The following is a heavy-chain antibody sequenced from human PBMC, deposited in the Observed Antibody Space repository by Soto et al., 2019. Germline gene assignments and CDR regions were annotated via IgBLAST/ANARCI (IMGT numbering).Heavy chain of an antibody. Sequence: GGSLRLSCAASGFTFSNAWMSWVRQAPGKGLEWVGRIKSKTDGGTTDYAAPVKGRFTISRDDSKNTLYLQMNSLKTEDTAVYYCTTVNIVATKDVYYYYMDVWGKGTTVTVSS. CDR1: GFTFSNAW. V-gene: IGHV3-15*01. CDR2: IKSKTDGGTT. J-gene: IGHJ6*03. D-gene: IGHD5-12*01. CDR3: TTVNIVATKDVYYYYMDV.